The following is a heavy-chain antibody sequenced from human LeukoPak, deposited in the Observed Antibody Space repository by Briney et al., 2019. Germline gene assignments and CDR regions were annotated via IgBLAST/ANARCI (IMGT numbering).Heavy chain of an antibody. CDR1: GFTFSTFS. J-gene: IGHJ4*02. V-gene: IGHV3-48*01. CDR2: ISISSSTI. Sequence: QPGGSLRLSCAASGFTFSTFSMNWVRQAPGKGLEWVSYISISSSTIYYADSVKGRFTISRDNAKNSLYLQMNSLRAEDTAVYYRAREPLDYWGQGTLVTVSS. CDR3: AREPLDY.